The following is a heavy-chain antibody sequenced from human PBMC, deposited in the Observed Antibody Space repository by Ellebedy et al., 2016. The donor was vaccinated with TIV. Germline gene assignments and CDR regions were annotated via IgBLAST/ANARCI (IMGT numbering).Heavy chain of an antibody. D-gene: IGHD7-27*01. Sequence: GESLKISCAASGFTFSSYWMHWVRQAPGKGLVWVSRITSDGSSTSYADSVKGRFTISRDNAKNTLYLQMNSLRAEDKAVYYCARDHPLGIENFDYWGQGTLVTVSS. CDR2: ITSDGSST. V-gene: IGHV3-74*01. J-gene: IGHJ4*02. CDR3: ARDHPLGIENFDY. CDR1: GFTFSSYW.